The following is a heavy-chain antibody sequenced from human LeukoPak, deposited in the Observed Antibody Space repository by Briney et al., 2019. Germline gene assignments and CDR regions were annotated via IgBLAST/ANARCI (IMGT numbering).Heavy chain of an antibody. Sequence: GGSLRLSCAASGFTFSSYAMSWVRQAPGKGLEWVSSISSSGSYIYYADSVKGRFTISRDNAKNSLYLQMNSLRGEDTAVYYCARDSTYCGGDCYPRGLFDYWGQGTLVTVSS. CDR1: GFTFSSYA. V-gene: IGHV3-21*01. D-gene: IGHD2-21*01. CDR2: ISSSGSYI. J-gene: IGHJ4*02. CDR3: ARDSTYCGGDCYPRGLFDY.